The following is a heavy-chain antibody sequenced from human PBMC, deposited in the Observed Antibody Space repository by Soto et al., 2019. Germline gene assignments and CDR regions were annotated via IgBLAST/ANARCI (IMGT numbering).Heavy chain of an antibody. D-gene: IGHD6-13*01. CDR2: ISSSSSTI. CDR3: ARVPTAAYYYGMDV. CDR1: GFTFSSYS. V-gene: IGHV3-48*02. Sequence: GGSLRLSWAASGFTFSSYSMNWVRQAPGKGLEWVSYISSSSSTIYYADSVKGRFTISRDNAKNSLYLQMNSLRDEDTAVYYCARVPTAAYYYGMDVWGQGTTVTVSS. J-gene: IGHJ6*02.